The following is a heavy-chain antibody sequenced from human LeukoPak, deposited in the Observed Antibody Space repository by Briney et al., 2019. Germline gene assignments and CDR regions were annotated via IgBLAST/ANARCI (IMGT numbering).Heavy chain of an antibody. J-gene: IGHJ4*02. Sequence: GGSLRLSCAASGFTFSSYEINWVRQAPGKGLEWVSYISSSGSTIYYADSVKGRFTISRDNAKNSLYLQMNSLRAEDTAVYYCARESDYGDYPLGYWGQGTLVTVSS. CDR3: ARESDYGDYPLGY. CDR2: ISSSGSTI. D-gene: IGHD4-17*01. V-gene: IGHV3-48*03. CDR1: GFTFSSYE.